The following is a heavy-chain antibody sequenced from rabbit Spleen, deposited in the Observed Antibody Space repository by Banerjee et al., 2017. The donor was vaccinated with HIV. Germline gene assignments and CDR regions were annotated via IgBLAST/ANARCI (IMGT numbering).Heavy chain of an antibody. D-gene: IGHD3-1*01. CDR1: GFSFSSSYY. CDR2: IYAGSSSNT. V-gene: IGHV1S45*01. CDR3: ARWGAADTDSSL. J-gene: IGHJ4*01. Sequence: QEQLVESGGGLVKPGTSLTLTCTASGFSFSSSYYMCWVRQAPGKGLEWIGCIYAGSSSNTYYASWAKGRFTISKTSSTTVTLQMTSLTAADTATYFCARWGAADTDSSLWGPGTLVTVS.